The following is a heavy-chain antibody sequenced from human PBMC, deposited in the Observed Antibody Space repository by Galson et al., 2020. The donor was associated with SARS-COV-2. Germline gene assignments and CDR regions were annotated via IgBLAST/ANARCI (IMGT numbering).Heavy chain of an antibody. D-gene: IGHD6-13*01. CDR2: INPNSGGT. CDR3: ARDQAQSIAAALDY. J-gene: IGHJ4*02. V-gene: IGHV1-2*04. CDR1: GYTFTGYY. Sequence: ASVKVSCKASGYTFTGYYMHWVRQAPGQGLEWMGWINPNSGGTNYAQKFQGWVTMTRDTSISTAYMELSRLRSDDTAVYYCARDQAQSIAAALDYWGQGTLVTVSS.